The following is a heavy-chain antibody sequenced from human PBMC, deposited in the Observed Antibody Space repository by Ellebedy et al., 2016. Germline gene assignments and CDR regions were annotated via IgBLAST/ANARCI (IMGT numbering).Heavy chain of an antibody. J-gene: IGHJ4*02. CDR3: ARDMGGRPLWYFDY. V-gene: IGHV3-74*01. Sequence: GGSLRLXXAASGFTFSSYWMHWVRQAPGKGLVWVSRINSDGSSTSYADSVKGRFTISRDNAKNTLYLQMNSLRAEDTAVYYCARDMGGRPLWYFDYWGQGTLVTVSS. D-gene: IGHD3-16*01. CDR2: INSDGSST. CDR1: GFTFSSYW.